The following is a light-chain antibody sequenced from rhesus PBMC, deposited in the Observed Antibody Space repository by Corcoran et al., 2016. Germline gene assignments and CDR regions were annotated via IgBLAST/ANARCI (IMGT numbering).Light chain of an antibody. CDR2: AAS. J-gene: IGKJ1*01. CDR1: QGISSW. Sequence: DIQMTQSPSSLSASVGDRVTITCQASQGISSWLSWYQQKPGKAPNLLNYAASSLQSGVPSRFSGSGSGTDFTLTISSLQPEDFATYYCQQHNSYPRTFGQGTKVEIK. V-gene: IGKV1-33*02. CDR3: QQHNSYPRT.